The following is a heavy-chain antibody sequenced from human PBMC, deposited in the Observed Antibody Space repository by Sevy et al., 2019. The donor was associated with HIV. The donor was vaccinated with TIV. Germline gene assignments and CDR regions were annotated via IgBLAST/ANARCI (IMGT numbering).Heavy chain of an antibody. Sequence: SETLSLTCTVSGGSISGDTYCWNWVRQPAGKGLEWIGRMYTTGSTYYHPSLNSRVTMSVDTSKNQFSLRLSSVTAADTAVYYCVRDREDTTTYYYGMDVWGQGTTVTVS. J-gene: IGHJ6*02. CDR3: VRDREDTTTYYYGMDV. CDR1: GGSISGDTYC. CDR2: MYTTGST. D-gene: IGHD5-18*01. V-gene: IGHV4-61*02.